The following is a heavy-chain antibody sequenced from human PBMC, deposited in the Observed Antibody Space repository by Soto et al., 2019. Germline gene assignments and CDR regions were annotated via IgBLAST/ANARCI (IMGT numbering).Heavy chain of an antibody. V-gene: IGHV4-59*12. D-gene: IGHD1-26*01. J-gene: IGHJ6*03. CDR3: ARGVGNYVLFYYYYYMDV. CDR2: IYYSGST. CDR1: GGSISSYY. Sequence: ETLSLTCTVSGGSISSYYWSWIRQPPGKGLEWIGYIYYSGSTNYNPSLKSRVTISVDTSKNQFSLKLSSVTAADTAVYYCARGVGNYVLFYYYYYMDVWGKGTTVTVSS.